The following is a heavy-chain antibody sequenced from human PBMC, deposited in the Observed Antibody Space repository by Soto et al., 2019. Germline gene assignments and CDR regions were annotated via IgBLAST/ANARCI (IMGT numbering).Heavy chain of an antibody. V-gene: IGHV1-18*01. CDR1: GYTFTSYG. J-gene: IGHJ4*02. Sequence: ASVKVSCKASGYTFTSYGISWVRQAPGQGLEWMGWISAYNGNTNYAQKLQGRVTMTTDTSTSTAYVELRSLRSDDTAVYYCARDRDFANYYDSSGSDYWGQGTLVTVSS. D-gene: IGHD3-22*01. CDR2: ISAYNGNT. CDR3: ARDRDFANYYDSSGSDY.